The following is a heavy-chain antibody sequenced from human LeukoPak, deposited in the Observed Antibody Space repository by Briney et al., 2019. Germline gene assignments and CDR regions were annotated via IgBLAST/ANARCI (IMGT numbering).Heavy chain of an antibody. CDR1: GYTFTSYG. CDR2: ISAYNGNT. V-gene: IGHV1-18*01. Sequence: GASVKVSCKASGYTFTSYGISWVRQAPGQGLEWMGWISAYNGNTNYAQKLQGRVTMTTDTSTSTAYMELRSLRSDDTAVYYCARDRDDYYGSGALDAFDIWGQGTMVTVSS. D-gene: IGHD3-10*01. J-gene: IGHJ3*02. CDR3: ARDRDDYYGSGALDAFDI.